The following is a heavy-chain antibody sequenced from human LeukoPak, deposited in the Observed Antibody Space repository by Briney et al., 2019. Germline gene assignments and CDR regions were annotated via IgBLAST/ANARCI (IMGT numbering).Heavy chain of an antibody. CDR3: ARAYSGSYFWFDP. CDR1: GGSFSGYY. V-gene: IGHV4-34*01. CDR2: INHSGST. J-gene: IGHJ5*02. D-gene: IGHD1-26*01. Sequence: SETLSLTCAVYGGSFSGYYWSWIRQPPGKGLEWIGEINHSGSTYYNPSLKSRVTISVDTSKNQFSLKLSSVTAADTAVYYCARAYSGSYFWFDPWGQGTLVTVSS.